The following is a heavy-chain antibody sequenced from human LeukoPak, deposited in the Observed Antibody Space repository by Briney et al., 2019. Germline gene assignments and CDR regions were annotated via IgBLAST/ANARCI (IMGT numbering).Heavy chain of an antibody. CDR3: ARHMKSSSSSYDYFDY. Sequence: PSETLSLTCTVSGGSISSHYWSWIRQPPGKGLEWIGYIYYSGSTNYNPSLKSRVTISVDTSKNQFSLKLSSVTAADTAVYYCARHMKSSSSSYDYFDYWGQGTLVTVSS. V-gene: IGHV4-59*11. CDR1: GGSISSHY. CDR2: IYYSGST. J-gene: IGHJ4*02. D-gene: IGHD6-6*01.